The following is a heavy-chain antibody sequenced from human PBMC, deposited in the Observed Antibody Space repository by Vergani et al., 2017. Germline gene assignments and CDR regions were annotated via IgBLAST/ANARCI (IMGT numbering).Heavy chain of an antibody. D-gene: IGHD5-18*01. Sequence: EVQLVESGGGLVQPGGSLRLSCAASGFTFSSYSMNWVRQAPGKGLEYVSAISSNGGSTYYADSVKGRFTISRDNSKNTLYLQMSSLRAEDTAVYYCVKDQRLRGDVWGKGTTVTVSS. J-gene: IGHJ6*04. CDR1: GFTFSSYS. CDR3: VKDQRLRGDV. V-gene: IGHV3-64D*06. CDR2: ISSNGGST.